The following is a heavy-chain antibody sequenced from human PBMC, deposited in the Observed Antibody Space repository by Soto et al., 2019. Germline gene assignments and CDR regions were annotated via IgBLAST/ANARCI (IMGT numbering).Heavy chain of an antibody. CDR3: ARAILGYCSGGSCYRGRNWFDA. J-gene: IGHJ5*02. D-gene: IGHD2-15*01. V-gene: IGHV1-8*01. CDR1: GYTFTSYY. Sequence: ASVKVSCKASGYTFTSYYINWVRQATGQGLEWMGWMNPNSGNTGYAQKFQGRVTMTRNTSISTAYMELSSLRSEDTAVYYCARAILGYCSGGSCYRGRNWFDAWGQGTLVTVSS. CDR2: MNPNSGNT.